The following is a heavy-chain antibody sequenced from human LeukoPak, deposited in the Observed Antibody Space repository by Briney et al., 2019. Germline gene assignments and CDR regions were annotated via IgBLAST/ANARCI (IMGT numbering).Heavy chain of an antibody. CDR1: GGSISSSSYY. CDR2: IYYSGST. J-gene: IGHJ6*03. Sequence: PSETLSLTCTVSGGSISSSSYYWGWIRQPPGKGLEWIGSIYYSGSTYYNPSLKSRVTISVDTSKNQFSLKLSSVTAADTAVYYCARDLPSTKGGVYYYYYMDVWGKGTTVTISS. CDR3: ARDLPSTKGGVYYYYYMDV. V-gene: IGHV4-39*07. D-gene: IGHD3-10*01.